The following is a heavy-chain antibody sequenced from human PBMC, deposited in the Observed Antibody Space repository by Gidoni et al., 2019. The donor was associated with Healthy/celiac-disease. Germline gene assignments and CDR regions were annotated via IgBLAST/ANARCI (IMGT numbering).Heavy chain of an antibody. CDR1: GGSISSGGYS. CDR3: ARPLLQYHTPSYFDY. J-gene: IGHJ4*02. CDR2: IYHSGST. D-gene: IGHD3-22*01. V-gene: IGHV4-30-2*01. Sequence: QLQLQESGSGLVKPSQTLSLTCAVAGGSISSGGYSWSWIRQPPGKGLGWIGYIYHSGSTYYNPSLKSRVTISVDRSKNQFSLKLSSVTAADTAVYYCARPLLQYHTPSYFDYWGQGTLVTVSS.